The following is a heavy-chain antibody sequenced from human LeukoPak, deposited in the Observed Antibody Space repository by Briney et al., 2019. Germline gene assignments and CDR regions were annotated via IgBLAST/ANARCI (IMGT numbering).Heavy chain of an antibody. J-gene: IGHJ6*03. CDR1: GFTFSSYG. CDR2: ISGSGGST. Sequence: GGSLRLSCAASGFTFSSYGMSWVRQAPGKGLEWVSAISGSGGSTYYADSVKGRFTISRDNAKNTLYLQMNSLRAEDTAVYYCAREEGYYDSSGYGNYYYYMDVWGKGTTVTVSS. D-gene: IGHD3-22*01. V-gene: IGHV3-23*01. CDR3: AREEGYYDSSGYGNYYYYMDV.